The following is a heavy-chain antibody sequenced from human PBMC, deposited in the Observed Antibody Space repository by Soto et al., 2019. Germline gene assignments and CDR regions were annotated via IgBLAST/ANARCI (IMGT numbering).Heavy chain of an antibody. CDR2: INHSGSA. V-gene: IGHV4-34*01. CDR3: VRKYYDFLTGYYPFDY. CDR1: GGSFSGYY. J-gene: IGHJ4*02. Sequence: SETLSLTCTVYGGSFSGYYWSWIRQPPGKGLEWIGEINHSGSANYNPSLKSRVTISVDTSKNQFSLKLSSVTAADTAVYYCVRKYYDFLTGYYPFDYWGQGTLVT. D-gene: IGHD3-9*01.